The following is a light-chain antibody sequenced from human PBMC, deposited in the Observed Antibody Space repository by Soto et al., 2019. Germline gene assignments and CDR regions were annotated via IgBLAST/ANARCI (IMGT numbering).Light chain of an antibody. CDR2: DVS. CDR3: SSYTSSSTLDV. Sequence: QSVLTQPASVSGSPLHSITISCTGTSSDVGGYNYVSWYQQHPGKAPKLMIYDVSNRPSGVSNRFSGSKSGNTASLTISGLQAEDEADYYCSSYTSSSTLDVFGTGTKVTVL. CDR1: SSDVGGYNY. V-gene: IGLV2-14*01. J-gene: IGLJ1*01.